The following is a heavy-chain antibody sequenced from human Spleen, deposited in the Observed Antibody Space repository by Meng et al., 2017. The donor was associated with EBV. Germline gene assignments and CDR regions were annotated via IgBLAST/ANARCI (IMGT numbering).Heavy chain of an antibody. V-gene: IGHV4-34*01. D-gene: IGHD6-19*01. J-gene: IGHJ5*02. CDR3: ARGKGISGWSGPVGFDP. Sequence: QVQRQQWGAGRLKPSETLSLTCAVYGGSLSGHYLTWIRPPPGKGLEWIGEFDQSGTTNYSPSLKSRVTISIDTSMNQFSLKLSPLTATDTAVYFCARGKGISGWSGPVGFDPWGQGPLVTVYS. CDR2: FDQSGTT. CDR1: GGSLSGHY.